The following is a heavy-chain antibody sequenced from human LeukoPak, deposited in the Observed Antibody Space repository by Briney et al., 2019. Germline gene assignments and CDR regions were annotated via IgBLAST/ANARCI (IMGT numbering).Heavy chain of an antibody. J-gene: IGHJ3*02. V-gene: IGHV3-7*01. D-gene: IGHD6-19*01. CDR3: ARVMVAVAGTRDDAFDI. CDR2: IKQDGSEK. Sequence: PGGSLRLSCAASGFTFSSYWMSWVRRAPGKGLEWVANIKQDGSEKYYVDSVKGRFTISRDNAKNSLYLQMNSLRAEDTAVYYCARVMVAVAGTRDDAFDIWGQGTMVTVSS. CDR1: GFTFSSYW.